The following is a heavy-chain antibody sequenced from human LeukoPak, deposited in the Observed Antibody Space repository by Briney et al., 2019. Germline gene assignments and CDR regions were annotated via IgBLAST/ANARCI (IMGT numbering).Heavy chain of an antibody. CDR2: MNPKSGNT. J-gene: IGHJ4*02. V-gene: IGHV1-8*01. CDR3: ARGSGSYYNSDY. Sequence: ASVKVSCKASGYTFTSYDINWVRQATGQGLEWMGWMNPKSGNTGYAQKFQGRVTMTRNTSISTAYMELSSLRSEDTAVYYCARGSGSYYNSDYWGQGTLVTVSS. D-gene: IGHD3-10*01. CDR1: GYTFTSYD.